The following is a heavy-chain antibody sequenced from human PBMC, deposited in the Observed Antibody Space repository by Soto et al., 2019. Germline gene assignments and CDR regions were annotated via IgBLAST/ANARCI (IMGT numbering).Heavy chain of an antibody. D-gene: IGHD6-6*01. V-gene: IGHV4-39*01. CDR2: VYYIGNT. J-gene: IGHJ4*02. Sequence: QLQLQESGPGLVKPSETLSLTCTVSGGSISGSPSYWGWIRQPPGKGLEWIGSVYYIGNTYYSPSLKTRFTISVDTSKNQFSLKLTSVPAADTALYYCAGQIYSSSGYYFDYWGQGTLVTVSS. CDR3: AGQIYSSSGYYFDY. CDR1: GGSISGSPSY.